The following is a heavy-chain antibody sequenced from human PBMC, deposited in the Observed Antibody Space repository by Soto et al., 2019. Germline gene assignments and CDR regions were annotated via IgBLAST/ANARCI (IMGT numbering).Heavy chain of an antibody. J-gene: IGHJ3*02. V-gene: IGHV4-39*02. Sequence: QLQLQESGPGLVRPSETLSLTCTVSGGSIINPSFYWGWIRQTPGKGPEWIGSIYHSGRSYYNPSLKSRVTISVDTSKNHCSLELNSVTAADTAVYFCATTLYDSSGYHDAFDIWGRGTRVTVSS. CDR2: IYHSGRS. CDR3: ATTLYDSSGYHDAFDI. CDR1: GGSIINPSFY. D-gene: IGHD3-22*01.